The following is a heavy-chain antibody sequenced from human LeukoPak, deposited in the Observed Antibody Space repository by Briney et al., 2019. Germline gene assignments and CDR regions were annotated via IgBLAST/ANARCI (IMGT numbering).Heavy chain of an antibody. CDR2: INPSGGST. D-gene: IGHD5-18*01. CDR3: ARDILSGGDTVMDFIRLYYYYYYGMDV. CDR1: GYTFTSYY. V-gene: IGHV1-46*01. J-gene: IGHJ6*02. Sequence: ASVKVSCKASGYTFTSYYMHWVRQAPGQELEWMGIINPSGGSTSYAQKFQGRVTMTRDTSTSTVYMELSSLRSEDTAVYYCARDILSGGDTVMDFIRLYYYYYYGMDVWGQGTTVTASS.